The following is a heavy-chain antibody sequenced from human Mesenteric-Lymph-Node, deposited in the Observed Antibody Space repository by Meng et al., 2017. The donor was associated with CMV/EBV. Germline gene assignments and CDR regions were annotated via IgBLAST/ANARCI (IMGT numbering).Heavy chain of an antibody. CDR1: GYSFTSYW. D-gene: IGHD2-2*01. V-gene: IGHV5-51*01. J-gene: IGHJ4*02. CDR3: ARLDLVVIPATVGGSFEY. Sequence: GESLKISCKGSGYSFTSYWIGWVRQMPGKGLEWMGIIYPGDSDTRYSPSFQGQVTISADKSTNTAYLQWSSLKASDSGMYYCARLDLVVIPATVGGSFEYWGQGTLVTVSS. CDR2: IYPGDSDT.